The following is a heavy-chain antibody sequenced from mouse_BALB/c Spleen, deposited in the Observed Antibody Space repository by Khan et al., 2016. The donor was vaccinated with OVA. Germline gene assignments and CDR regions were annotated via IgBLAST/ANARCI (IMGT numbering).Heavy chain of an antibody. Sequence: EVELVESGGGLVQPGGSRKLSCAASGFTFIDYGMAWVRQTPGKGPEWIAFISSVAYSIYYADTVKGRFTISREKAKHTLYLEMSSLRSDDTAMYYCVRGGFAYWGQGTLVTVSA. CDR3: VRGGFAY. CDR2: ISSVAYSI. J-gene: IGHJ3*01. CDR1: GFTFIDYG. V-gene: IGHV5-15*02.